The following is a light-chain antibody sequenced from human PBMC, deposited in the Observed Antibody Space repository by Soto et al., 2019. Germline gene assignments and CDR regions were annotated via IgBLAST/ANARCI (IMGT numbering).Light chain of an antibody. CDR2: DVS. J-gene: IGLJ1*01. CDR3: CSYAGSYTWV. V-gene: IGLV2-11*01. CDR1: SSDVGGYNY. Sequence: QSALTQPRSVSGSPGQSVTISCTGTSSDVGGYNYVSWYQQHPGKAPKLMIYDVSKRPSGVPDRFSGSKSGNTASLTISGLQAEDEAAYYCCSYAGSYTWVFGPGTKVTVL.